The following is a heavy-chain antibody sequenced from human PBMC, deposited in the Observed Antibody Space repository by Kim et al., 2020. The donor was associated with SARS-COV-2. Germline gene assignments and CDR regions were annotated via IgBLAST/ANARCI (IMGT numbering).Heavy chain of an antibody. CDR2: IKQDGSEK. J-gene: IGHJ6*02. Sequence: GGSLRLSCAASGFTFSSYWMSWVRQAPGKGLEWVANIKQDGSEKYYVDSVKGRFTISRDNAKNSLYLQMNSLRAEDTAVYYCAREGGLLWFGELLRYYGMDVWGQGTTVTVSS. V-gene: IGHV3-7*01. D-gene: IGHD3-10*01. CDR1: GFTFSSYW. CDR3: AREGGLLWFGELLRYYGMDV.